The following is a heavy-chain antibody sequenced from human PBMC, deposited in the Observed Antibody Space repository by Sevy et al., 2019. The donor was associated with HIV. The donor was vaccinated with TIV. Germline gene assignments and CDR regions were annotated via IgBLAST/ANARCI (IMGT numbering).Heavy chain of an antibody. CDR1: GFTFSSYS. CDR3: ALERLSSDVAEYFQN. J-gene: IGHJ1*01. CDR2: ISYDGINK. D-gene: IGHD1-1*01. Sequence: GGSLRLSCATSGFTFSSYSMHWVRQAPGKGLEWVATISYDGINKHYAYSVKGRFTISRDNFKNSLSLQMNSLRAEDTAVYFCALERLSSDVAEYFQNWGQGTLVTVSS. V-gene: IGHV3-30-3*01.